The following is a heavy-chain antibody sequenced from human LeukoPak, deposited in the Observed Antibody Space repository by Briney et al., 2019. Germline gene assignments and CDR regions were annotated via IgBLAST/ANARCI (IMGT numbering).Heavy chain of an antibody. CDR2: ISSSGNSI. CDR1: GFTFSDYY. D-gene: IGHD3-3*01. Sequence: TGGSLRLSCAASGFTFSDYYMNWIRQAPGKGLEWVSYISSSGNSIYYADSVKGRFTISRDNAKNSLYMQMNSLRAEDTAVYYCARSDFAVARYYYYGMDVWGQGTTVTVSS. CDR3: ARSDFAVARYYYYGMDV. V-gene: IGHV3-11*04. J-gene: IGHJ6*02.